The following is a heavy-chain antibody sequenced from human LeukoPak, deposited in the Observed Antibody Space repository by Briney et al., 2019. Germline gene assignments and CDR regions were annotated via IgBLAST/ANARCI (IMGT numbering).Heavy chain of an antibody. CDR1: GGSISSYY. V-gene: IGHV4-59*08. CDR3: ASQSPNWNYGIYYYGMDV. CDR2: IYYSGST. Sequence: SETLSLTCTVSGGSISSYYWSWIRQPPGKGLEWIGYIYYSGSTNYNPSLKSRVTISVDTSKNQFSLKLSSVTAADTAVYYCASQSPNWNYGIYYYGMDVWGQGTTVTVSS. J-gene: IGHJ6*02. D-gene: IGHD1-7*01.